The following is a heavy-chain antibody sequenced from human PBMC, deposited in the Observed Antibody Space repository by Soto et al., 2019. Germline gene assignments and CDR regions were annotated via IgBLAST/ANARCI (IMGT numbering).Heavy chain of an antibody. CDR2: INDRGSI. J-gene: IGHJ2*01. Sequence: QVQLQQWGAGPLRPLETLSLTCGVSGGSFSGYYWAWIRQSPGKGLEWIGEINDRGSINYNPSLKSRVSISVDTSKNHYSLNLRCVTAADTAVYYCARESPDILTGPPWVWYFDLWGSGTLVTVSS. V-gene: IGHV4-34*01. D-gene: IGHD3-9*01. CDR1: GGSFSGYY. CDR3: ARESPDILTGPPWVWYFDL.